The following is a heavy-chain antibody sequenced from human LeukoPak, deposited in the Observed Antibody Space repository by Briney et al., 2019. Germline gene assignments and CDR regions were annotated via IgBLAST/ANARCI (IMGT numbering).Heavy chain of an antibody. CDR3: AKARIAAAAHFDY. CDR1: GFTFDDYA. CDR2: ITWHSGII. Sequence: GGSLRLSCAASGFTFDDYAMHWVRQAPGKGLEWVSGITWHSGIIGYADSVKGRFTISRDNAKNSLYLQMNGLRADDMALYYCAKARIAAAAHFDYWGQGTLVTVSS. J-gene: IGHJ4*02. D-gene: IGHD6-13*01. V-gene: IGHV3-9*03.